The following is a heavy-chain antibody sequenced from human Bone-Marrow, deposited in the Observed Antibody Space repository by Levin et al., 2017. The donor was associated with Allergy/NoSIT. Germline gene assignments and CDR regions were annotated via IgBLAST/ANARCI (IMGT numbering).Heavy chain of an antibody. CDR3: ARDPPRGCSSTSCYSDAFDI. J-gene: IGHJ3*02. CDR1: GGTFSSYA. CDR2: IIPIFGTA. V-gene: IGHV1-69*06. Sequence: ASVKVSCKASGGTFSSYAISWVRQAPGQGLEWMGGIIPIFGTANYAQKFQGRVTITADKSTSTAYMELSSLRSEDTAVYYCARDPPRGCSSTSCYSDAFDIWGQGTMVTVSS. D-gene: IGHD2-2*01.